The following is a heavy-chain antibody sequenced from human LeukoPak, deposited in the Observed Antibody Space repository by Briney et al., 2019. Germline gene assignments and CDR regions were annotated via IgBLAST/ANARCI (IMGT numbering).Heavy chain of an antibody. D-gene: IGHD1-14*01. CDR2: INPTGGST. Sequence: GASVKVSCKASGYTFPSYFMHWVRQAPGQGLEWMGIINPTGGSTTYAQKFQGRVTMTRDTSTSTVYMELSSLRSDDTAVYYCARFNHDQYYYYGMDVWGQGTTVTVSS. CDR1: GYTFPSYF. V-gene: IGHV1-46*01. J-gene: IGHJ6*02. CDR3: ARFNHDQYYYYGMDV.